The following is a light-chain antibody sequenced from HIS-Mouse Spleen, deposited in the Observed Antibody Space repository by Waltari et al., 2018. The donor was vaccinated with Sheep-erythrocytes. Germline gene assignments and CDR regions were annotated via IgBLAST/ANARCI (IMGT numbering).Light chain of an antibody. CDR3: CSYAGSYNHV. J-gene: IGLJ1*01. CDR1: SSDVGGYYY. CDR2: DVS. Sequence: QSALTQPRSVSGSPGQSVTIPCPGTSSDVGGYYYVPWYQQHPGKAPKLMIYDVSKRPSGVPDRFSGSKSGNTASLTISGLQAEDEADYYCCSYAGSYNHVFATGTKVTVL. V-gene: IGLV2-11*01.